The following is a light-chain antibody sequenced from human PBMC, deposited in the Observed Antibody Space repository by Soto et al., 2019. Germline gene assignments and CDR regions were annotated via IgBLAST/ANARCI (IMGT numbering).Light chain of an antibody. J-gene: IGKJ3*01. CDR1: ESINNY. CDR2: AAS. Sequence: DIQMTQSPLSLSASVGDRVTITCRASESINNYLNWYQQKPGTAPKLLISAASSLQSGVPSRFSGSGSGTHFTLTISSLQPEDFATYYCQQSYSTPEFTFGPGTKMDIK. V-gene: IGKV1-39*01. CDR3: QQSYSTPEFT.